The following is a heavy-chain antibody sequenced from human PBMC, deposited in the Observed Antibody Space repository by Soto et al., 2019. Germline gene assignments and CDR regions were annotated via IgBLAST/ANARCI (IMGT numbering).Heavy chain of an antibody. J-gene: IGHJ6*03. V-gene: IGHV3-30*18. CDR2: ISYDGSNK. Sequence: GSLGLPCAASGFTFRSYCMHWVRQAPCQGLEWVAVISYDGSNKYYADSVKGRFTISRDNSKNTLYLQMNSLRAEDTAVYYCAKDGAERAGYSRGSGSYYYYYYYMDVWGKGTTVTVSS. CDR3: AKDGAERAGYSRGSGSYYYYYYYMDV. D-gene: IGHD3-10*01. CDR1: GFTFRSYC.